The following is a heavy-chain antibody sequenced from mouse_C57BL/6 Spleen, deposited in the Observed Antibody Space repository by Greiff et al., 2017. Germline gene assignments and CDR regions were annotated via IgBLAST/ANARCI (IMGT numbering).Heavy chain of an antibody. CDR1: GYTFTSYG. CDR3: ARRGNSNYLTPMDY. Sequence: VQLVESGAELARPGASVKLSCKASGYTFTSYGISWVKQRTGQGLEWIGEIYPRSGNTYYNEKFKGKATLTADKSSSTAYMELRSLTSEDSAVYFCARRGNSNYLTPMDYWGQGTSVTVSS. J-gene: IGHJ4*01. V-gene: IGHV1-81*01. D-gene: IGHD2-5*01. CDR2: IYPRSGNT.